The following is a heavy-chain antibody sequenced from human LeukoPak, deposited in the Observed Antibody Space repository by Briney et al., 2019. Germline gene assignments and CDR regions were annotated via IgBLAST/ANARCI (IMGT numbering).Heavy chain of an antibody. Sequence: TGGSLRLSCAASGFTFSNYDMSWVRQAPGKGLEWVSAISGSGGSTYYADSVKGRFTISRDNSKNTLYLQMNSLRAEDTAVYYCAKEPYDSSGYYPMDAFDIWGQGTMVTVSS. V-gene: IGHV3-23*01. J-gene: IGHJ3*02. CDR3: AKEPYDSSGYYPMDAFDI. D-gene: IGHD3-22*01. CDR2: ISGSGGST. CDR1: GFTFSNYD.